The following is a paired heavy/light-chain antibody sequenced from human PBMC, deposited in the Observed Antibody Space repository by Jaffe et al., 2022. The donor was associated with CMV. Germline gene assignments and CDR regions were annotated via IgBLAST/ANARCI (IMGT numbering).Light chain of an antibody. CDR1: KLGAIY. Sequence: SYELTQPPSVSVSPGQTASIACSGDKLGAIYVSWYQQRPGQAPVLLLYQDNKRRSGIPERFSGSNSGNTATLTISETQPMDEAQYFCQAWDSGTVVIGGGTKLTVL. CDR2: QDN. CDR3: QAWDSGTVV. V-gene: IGLV3-1*01. J-gene: IGLJ3*02.
Heavy chain of an antibody. V-gene: IGHV1-8*01. CDR1: GYTFTSHD. Sequence: QVQLVQSGAEVKKPGASVRVSCKASGYTFTSHDINWVRQAPGQGLEWMGWMNPNTGNTDYAQRFQGRVTMTRNTSISTAFLDLRSLRSDDTAVYYCTRASSATFCNGAICYPGADWFDPWGQGTLVTVSS. J-gene: IGHJ5*02. CDR3: TRASSATFCNGAICYPGADWFDP. D-gene: IGHD2-2*01. CDR2: MNPNTGNT.